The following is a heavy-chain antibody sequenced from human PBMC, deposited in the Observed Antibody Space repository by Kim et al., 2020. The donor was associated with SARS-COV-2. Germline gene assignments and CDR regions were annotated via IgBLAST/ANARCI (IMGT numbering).Heavy chain of an antibody. D-gene: IGHD3-3*01. CDR2: ISSRSSYI. J-gene: IGHJ6*02. Sequence: GGSLRLSCAASGFTFSGYTMNWVRQAPGKGLEWVSSISSRSSYIHYADSLKGRFTISRDNAKNSLYLQMNSLRAEDTDVYYCARDKAEWLLYGYGMDVWGQGTTVTVSS. CDR1: GFTFSGYT. V-gene: IGHV3-21*01. CDR3: ARDKAEWLLYGYGMDV.